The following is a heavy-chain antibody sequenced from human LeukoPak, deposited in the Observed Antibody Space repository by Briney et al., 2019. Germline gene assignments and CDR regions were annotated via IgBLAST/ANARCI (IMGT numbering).Heavy chain of an antibody. V-gene: IGHV3-48*03. Sequence: GGSLRLSCAAPGFTFSSYEMNWVRQAPGKGLEWVSYISSSGSTIYCADSVKGRFTISRDNAKNSLYLQMNSLRAEDTAVYYCARGDSGSYYFDYWGQGTLVTVSS. CDR2: ISSSGSTI. J-gene: IGHJ4*02. CDR1: GFTFSSYE. CDR3: ARGDSGSYYFDY. D-gene: IGHD1-26*01.